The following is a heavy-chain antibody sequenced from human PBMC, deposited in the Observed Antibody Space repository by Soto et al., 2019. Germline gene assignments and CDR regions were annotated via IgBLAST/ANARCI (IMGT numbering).Heavy chain of an antibody. Sequence: QVQLVESGGGVVQPGRSLRLSCAASGFSFSSYAMHWVRQAPGKGLEWVAAISFDAKNKYYADSVRDRFTISRDNSKNTLYVQMNSLRAEDTAVYYCGRDRRFGNGYNLCFDYWCQGTLVTVSA. D-gene: IGHD3-10*01. V-gene: IGHV3-30*04. CDR1: GFSFSSYA. CDR2: ISFDAKNK. J-gene: IGHJ4*02. CDR3: GRDRRFGNGYNLCFDY.